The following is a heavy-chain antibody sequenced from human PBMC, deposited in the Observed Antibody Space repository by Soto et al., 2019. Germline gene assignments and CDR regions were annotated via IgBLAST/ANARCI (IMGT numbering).Heavy chain of an antibody. D-gene: IGHD1-26*01. CDR3: ARGGSLYWYFDL. J-gene: IGHJ2*01. V-gene: IGHV1-3*01. CDR2: INAGNGNT. CDR1: GYTFTNYA. Sequence: GGSMKVSCKASGYTFTNYAMHWVRQAPGQRLEWMGWINAGNGNTKYSQKFQGRVTITRDTSASTAYMELSSLRSEDTAVYYCARGGSLYWYFDLWGRGTLVTVSS.